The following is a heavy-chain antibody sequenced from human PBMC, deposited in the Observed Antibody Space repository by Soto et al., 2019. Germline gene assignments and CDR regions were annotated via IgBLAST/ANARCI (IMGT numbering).Heavy chain of an antibody. CDR1: GVSITNYY. Sequence: SETLSLTCSVSGVSITNYYWSWIRQPPWKRLEWIGYIYYSGSTNYVPSLKSRVTMSVDTSKNHFSLNLSSVTAADTAVYHCARLRHYAILTGFPSYFFDDWGQGHLVTVSS. CDR2: IYYSGST. D-gene: IGHD3-9*01. CDR3: ARLRHYAILTGFPSYFFDD. J-gene: IGHJ4*02. V-gene: IGHV4-59*01.